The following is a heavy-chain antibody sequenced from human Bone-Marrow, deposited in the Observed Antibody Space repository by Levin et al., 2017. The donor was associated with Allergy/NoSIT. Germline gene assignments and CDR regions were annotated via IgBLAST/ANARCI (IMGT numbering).Heavy chain of an antibody. CDR1: GGSFSGYY. Sequence: PSETLSLTCAVYGGSFSGYYWSWIRQPPGKGLEWIGEINHSGSTNYNPSLKSRVTISVDTSKNQFSLKLSSVTAADTAVYYCAREGVVVAAPVFWFDPWGQGTLVTVSS. D-gene: IGHD2-15*01. V-gene: IGHV4-34*01. J-gene: IGHJ5*02. CDR2: INHSGST. CDR3: AREGVVVAAPVFWFDP.